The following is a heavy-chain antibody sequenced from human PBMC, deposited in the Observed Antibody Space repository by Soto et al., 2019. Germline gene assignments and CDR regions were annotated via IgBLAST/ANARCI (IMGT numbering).Heavy chain of an antibody. Sequence: PSETLSLTCTVSGGPISSSSYYWGWIRQPPGKGLEWIGSIYYSGSTYYNPSLKSRVTISVDTSKNQFSLKLSSVTAADTAVYYCANYGSGRANYWGQGTLVTVSS. V-gene: IGHV4-39*01. CDR3: ANYGSGRANY. J-gene: IGHJ4*02. CDR1: GGPISSSSYY. D-gene: IGHD3-10*01. CDR2: IYYSGST.